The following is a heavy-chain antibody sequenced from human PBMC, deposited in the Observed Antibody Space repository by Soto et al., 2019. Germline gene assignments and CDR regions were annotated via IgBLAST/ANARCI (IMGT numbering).Heavy chain of an antibody. CDR2: ISAYNGNT. CDR3: ARDRGSSGSYQEDSADY. CDR1: GYTFTSYG. Sequence: ASVKVSCKASGYTFTSYGISWVRQAPGQGLEWMGWISAYNGNTNYAQKLQGRVTMTTDTSTSTAYMELRSLRSDDTAVYYCARDRGSSGSYQEDSADYWGQGTLVTFSS. D-gene: IGHD6-19*01. J-gene: IGHJ4*02. V-gene: IGHV1-18*04.